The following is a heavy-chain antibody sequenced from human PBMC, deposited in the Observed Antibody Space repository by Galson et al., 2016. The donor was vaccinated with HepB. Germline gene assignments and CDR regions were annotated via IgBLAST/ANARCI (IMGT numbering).Heavy chain of an antibody. J-gene: IGHJ3*02. CDR1: GFTFDDYA. CDR3: SRGVDAFDI. V-gene: IGHV3-9*01. D-gene: IGHD3-16*01. CDR2: IIWSSGMI. Sequence: SLRLSCAASGFTFDDYAIHWVRQAPGKGLEWVSGIIWSSGMIDYADSVKGRFTISRDYAKNSLYLQMNSLRAEDTALYYCSRGVDAFDIWGQGTMVIVSS.